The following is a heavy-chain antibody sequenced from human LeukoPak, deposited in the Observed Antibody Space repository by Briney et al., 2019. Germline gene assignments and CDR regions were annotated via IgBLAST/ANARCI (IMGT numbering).Heavy chain of an antibody. Sequence: PGGSLRLSCEASGFTFSAYAMTWVRQAPGKGLEWVAVISYDGSNKYYADSVKGRFTISRDNSKNTLYLQMNSLRAEDTAVYYCARDHWDIVVVVAATAYYFDYWGQGTLVTVSS. CDR3: ARDHWDIVVVVAATAYYFDY. J-gene: IGHJ4*02. CDR1: GFTFSAYA. D-gene: IGHD2-15*01. CDR2: ISYDGSNK. V-gene: IGHV3-30-3*01.